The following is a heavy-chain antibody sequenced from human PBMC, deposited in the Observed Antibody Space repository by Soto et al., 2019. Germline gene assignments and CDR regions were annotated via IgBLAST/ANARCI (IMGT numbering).Heavy chain of an antibody. CDR2: TYYRSKWYN. CDR1: GDSVSSNSAA. V-gene: IGHV6-1*01. Sequence: SQTLSLTCAISGDSVSSNSAAWNWIRQSPSRGLEWLGRTYYRSKWYNDYAVSVKSRITINPDTSKNQFSLQLNSVTPEDTAVYYCARSANWNYPNTQVWFDPWGQGTLVTVSS. CDR3: ARSANWNYPNTQVWFDP. D-gene: IGHD1-7*01. J-gene: IGHJ5*02.